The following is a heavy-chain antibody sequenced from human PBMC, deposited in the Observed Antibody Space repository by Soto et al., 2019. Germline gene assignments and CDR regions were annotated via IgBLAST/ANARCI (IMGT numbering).Heavy chain of an antibody. Sequence: SETLSLTCSVSGGSINNNYYYWGWVRQPPGKGLAWIGSVSFTGTTYYSPSLKSRVTTSIDTSRNQFSLKLTSLTAADSAVYYCARLGAYYQSLDPWGPGTLVTVSS. J-gene: IGHJ5*02. D-gene: IGHD2-21*01. CDR1: GGSINNNYYY. V-gene: IGHV4-39*01. CDR2: VSFTGTT. CDR3: ARLGAYYQSLDP.